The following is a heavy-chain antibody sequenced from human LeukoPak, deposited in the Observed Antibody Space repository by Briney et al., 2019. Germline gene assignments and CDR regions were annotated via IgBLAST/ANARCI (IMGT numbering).Heavy chain of an antibody. J-gene: IGHJ3*02. CDR3: ARGQNYYGSGSQTFDM. D-gene: IGHD3-10*01. Sequence: GGSLRLSCAASGFTSDNYGMSWVRQTPGKGLEWVSCINLNGGSTGYADSVKGRFTISRDNAKNSLYLQVSSLRAEDTAWYYCARGQNYYGSGSQTFDMWGQGTMVTASS. V-gene: IGHV3-20*04. CDR1: GFTSDNYG. CDR2: INLNGGST.